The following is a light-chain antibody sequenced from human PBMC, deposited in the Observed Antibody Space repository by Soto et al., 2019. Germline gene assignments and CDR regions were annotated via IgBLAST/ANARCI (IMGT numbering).Light chain of an antibody. V-gene: IGLV3-21*04. CDR3: QVWDSGSGHVV. Sequence: SYELTQPPSVSVAPGKTARITCGGDNIGSKSVNWYQQKPGQAPVLVIYYDTDRPSGIPERFSGSNSGNTATLTISRVEVGEEAAYSCQVWDSGSGHVVFGGGTQLTVL. J-gene: IGLJ7*01. CDR2: YDT. CDR1: NIGSKS.